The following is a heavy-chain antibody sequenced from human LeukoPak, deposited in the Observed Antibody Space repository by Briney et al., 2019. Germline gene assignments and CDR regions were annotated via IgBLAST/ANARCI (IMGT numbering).Heavy chain of an antibody. CDR1: GGSFSGYY. CDR3: ARGSGSGWYFDY. V-gene: IGHV4-59*10. CDR2: IYTSGST. J-gene: IGHJ4*02. Sequence: PSETLSLTCAVYGGSFSGYYWSWIRQPAGKGLEWIGRIYTSGSTNYNPSLKSRVTMSVDTSKNQFSLKLSSVTAADTAVYYCARGSGSGWYFDYWGQGTLVTVSS. D-gene: IGHD6-19*01.